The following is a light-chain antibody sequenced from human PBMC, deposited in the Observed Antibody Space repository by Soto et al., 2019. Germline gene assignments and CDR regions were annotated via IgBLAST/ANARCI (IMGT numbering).Light chain of an antibody. CDR2: KAS. Sequence: DIQMTQSPSTLSASVGDRVTITCRASQSISNWFAWYQQKPGQAPKLLIYKASSLESGVPSRFSGSGSGTEFTLTISSLQPDDFATFYCQHYYNYPWTFGQGTKVEIK. J-gene: IGKJ1*01. CDR1: QSISNW. CDR3: QHYYNYPWT. V-gene: IGKV1-5*03.